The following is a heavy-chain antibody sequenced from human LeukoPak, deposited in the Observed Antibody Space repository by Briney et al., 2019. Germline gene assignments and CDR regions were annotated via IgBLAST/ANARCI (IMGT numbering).Heavy chain of an antibody. V-gene: IGHV7-4-1*02. D-gene: IGHD3-22*01. J-gene: IGHJ4*02. CDR2: INTNAGNP. Sequence: ASVKLSCKASGYTFTGYYMHWVRQAPGQGFEWMAWINTNAGNPTYAHGFTGRFVISFDTSVNTAYLQISSLKADDTAVYYCGKAPVGGYPPQYWGQGTLVTVSS. CDR3: GKAPVGGYPPQY. CDR1: GYTFTGYY.